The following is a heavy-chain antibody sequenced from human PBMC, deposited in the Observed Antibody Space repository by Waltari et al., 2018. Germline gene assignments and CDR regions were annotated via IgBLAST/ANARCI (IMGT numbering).Heavy chain of an antibody. J-gene: IGHJ4*02. CDR3: ARASYGDYFFDY. V-gene: IGHV1-2*06. CDR1: GYTFTGYY. D-gene: IGHD4-17*01. Sequence: QVQLVQSGAEVKKPGASVKVSCKASGYTFTGYYMHWVRQAPGQGLEGMGRINPNRGGTNYAQKFQGRVTMTRDTSISTAYMELSRLRADDTAVYYCARASYGDYFFDYWGQGTLVTVSS. CDR2: INPNRGGT.